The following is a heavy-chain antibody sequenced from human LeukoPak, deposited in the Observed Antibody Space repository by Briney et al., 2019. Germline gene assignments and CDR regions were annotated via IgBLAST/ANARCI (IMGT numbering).Heavy chain of an antibody. D-gene: IGHD6-19*01. CDR1: GGSISNYY. V-gene: IGHV4-59*08. Sequence: PSETLSLTCTVSGGSISNYYWSWIRQPPGKGLEWIAYIYYSGSTNYNPSLKSRVTISLDTSKNQFSLKLSSVTAADTAVYYCARRLYSSRYGDWFDPWGQGTLVTVSS. CDR3: ARRLYSSRYGDWFDP. J-gene: IGHJ5*02. CDR2: IYYSGST.